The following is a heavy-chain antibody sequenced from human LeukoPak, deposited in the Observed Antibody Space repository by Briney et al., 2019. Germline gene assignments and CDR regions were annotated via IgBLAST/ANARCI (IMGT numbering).Heavy chain of an antibody. Sequence: PSETLSLTCTVSGGSISSYYWSWIRQPPGKGLEWIGYIYYSGSTNYNPSLKSRVTISVDTSKNQFSLKLSSVTAADTAVYYCARYYYDSSPDYWGQGTLVTLSS. J-gene: IGHJ4*02. V-gene: IGHV4-59*01. CDR3: ARYYYDSSPDY. CDR2: IYYSGST. CDR1: GGSISSYY. D-gene: IGHD3-22*01.